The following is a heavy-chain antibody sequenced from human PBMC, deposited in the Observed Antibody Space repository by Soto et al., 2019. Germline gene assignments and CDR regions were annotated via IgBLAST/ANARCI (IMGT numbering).Heavy chain of an antibody. CDR1: GGSISSGGYY. J-gene: IGHJ5*02. D-gene: IGHD5-18*01. CDR3: ARDRRSIWLQPKFVGWFDP. V-gene: IGHV4-31*03. CDR2: IYYSGST. Sequence: SETLSLTCTVSGGSISSGGYYWSWIRQHPGKGLEWIGYIYYSGSTYYNPSLQGRVTMTTDTSTSTAYMELRSLRSDDTAVYYCARDRRSIWLQPKFVGWFDPWGQGALVTVSS.